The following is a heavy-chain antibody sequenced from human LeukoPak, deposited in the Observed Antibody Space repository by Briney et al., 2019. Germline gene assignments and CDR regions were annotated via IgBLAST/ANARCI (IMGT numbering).Heavy chain of an antibody. CDR3: ARDLVVVAAPRDY. CDR2: ISGSGGST. CDR1: GFTFSSYA. J-gene: IGHJ4*02. D-gene: IGHD2-15*01. V-gene: IGHV3-23*01. Sequence: GGSLRLSCAASGFTFSSYAMSWVRQAPGKGLEWVSAISGSGGSTYYADSVKGRFTISRDDSKNTLYLQMNSLRAEDTAVYYCARDLVVVAAPRDYWGQGTLVTVSS.